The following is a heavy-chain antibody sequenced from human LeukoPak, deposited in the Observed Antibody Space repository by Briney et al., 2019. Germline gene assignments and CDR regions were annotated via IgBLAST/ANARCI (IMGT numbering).Heavy chain of an antibody. CDR2: INSYSNYT. D-gene: IGHD3-22*01. CDR1: GFSFTDYY. V-gene: IGHV3-11*06. Sequence: GGSLRLSCAASGFSFTDYYMSWIRQAPGKGLEWVSFINSYSNYTNYADSVKGRFSISRDNAKSSLYLQMNSLRAEDTAVYYCATHYYDSRGYDVGYYFAYWGQGTLVTVSS. J-gene: IGHJ4*02. CDR3: ATHYYDSRGYDVGYYFAY.